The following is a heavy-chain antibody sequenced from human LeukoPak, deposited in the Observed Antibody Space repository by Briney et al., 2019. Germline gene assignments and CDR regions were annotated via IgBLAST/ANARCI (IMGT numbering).Heavy chain of an antibody. CDR2: IIPIFGTA. J-gene: IGHJ1*01. CDR3: ARDPRPDFDYGDSEYFQH. Sequence: SVKVSSKASGRTFSSYAIRWVRQAPGQGLEWMGGIIPIFGTANYAQKFQGRVTITADESTSTAYMELSSLRSEDTAVYYCARDPRPDFDYGDSEYFQHWGQGTLVTVSS. V-gene: IGHV1-69*13. D-gene: IGHD4-17*01. CDR1: GRTFSSYA.